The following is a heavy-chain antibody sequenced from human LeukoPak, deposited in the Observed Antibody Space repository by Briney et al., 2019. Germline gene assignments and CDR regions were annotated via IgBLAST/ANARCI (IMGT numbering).Heavy chain of an antibody. CDR1: GYTFTGYY. D-gene: IGHD3-22*01. J-gene: IGHJ4*02. CDR2: INPNSGGT. V-gene: IGHV1-2*02. CDR3: ARDSSGYYYVGYFDY. Sequence: ASVKVSCKASGYTFTGYYMHWVRQAPGQGLEWMGWINPNSGGTNYAQKFQGRVTMTRDTSISTAYMELSRLRSDDTAVYYCARDSSGYYYVGYFDYWGQGTLVTVSS.